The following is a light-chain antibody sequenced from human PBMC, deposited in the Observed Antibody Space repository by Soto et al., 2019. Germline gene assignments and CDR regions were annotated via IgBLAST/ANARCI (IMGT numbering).Light chain of an antibody. CDR2: DNN. CDR3: GTWDGSLSAGV. Sequence: QSVLTQPPSVSAAPGQKVTISCFGSSSNIGNNYVSWYQQLPGTAPKLLIYDNNERPSGIPDRFSGSKSGTSATLGITGLQTGDEADYYCGTWDGSLSAGVFGKGTKVTVL. CDR1: SSNIGNNY. V-gene: IGLV1-51*01. J-gene: IGLJ2*01.